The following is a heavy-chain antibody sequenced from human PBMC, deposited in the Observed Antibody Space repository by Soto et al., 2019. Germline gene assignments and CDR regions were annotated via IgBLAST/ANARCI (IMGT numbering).Heavy chain of an antibody. Sequence: EVQLVESGGGLVQPGGSLRLSCAASGFTFSSYWMHWVRQAPGKGLVWVSRINSDGSSTSYADSVKGRFTISRDNAKNTLYLQMNSLGAEDTAVYYCAKYTRGPGGFDCWGQGTLVTVSS. V-gene: IGHV3-74*01. D-gene: IGHD6-19*01. CDR3: AKYTRGPGGFDC. CDR2: INSDGSST. CDR1: GFTFSSYW. J-gene: IGHJ4*02.